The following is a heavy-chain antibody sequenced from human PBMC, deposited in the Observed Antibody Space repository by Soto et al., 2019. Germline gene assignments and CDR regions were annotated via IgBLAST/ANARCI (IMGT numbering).Heavy chain of an antibody. CDR3: ARVSVDTVYSSDFYEC. CDR2: IKHSGGA. J-gene: IGHJ4*02. Sequence: SETLTLTCAVYGGSFSAYYWSWIRQPPGKGLEWIGEIKHSGGASYNPSLKSRVTISVDTSKSQFSLKLTSVTAADRAVYYRARVSVDTVYSSDFYECWGPGSPVTVAA. D-gene: IGHD3-22*01. CDR1: GGSFSAYY. V-gene: IGHV4-34*01.